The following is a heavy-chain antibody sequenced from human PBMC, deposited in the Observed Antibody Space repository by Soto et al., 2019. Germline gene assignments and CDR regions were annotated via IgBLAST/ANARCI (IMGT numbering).Heavy chain of an antibody. V-gene: IGHV1-69*13. D-gene: IGHD6-13*01. CDR1: GGTFSSYA. CDR3: ARPGIAAAGRYYYYGMDV. CDR2: IIPIFGTA. J-gene: IGHJ6*02. Sequence: ASVKVSCKASGGTFSSYAISWVRQAPGQGLEWMGGIIPIFGTANYAQKLQGRVTMTADASTSTAYMELSSLRSDDTAVYYCARPGIAAAGRYYYYGMDVWGQGTTVTVSS.